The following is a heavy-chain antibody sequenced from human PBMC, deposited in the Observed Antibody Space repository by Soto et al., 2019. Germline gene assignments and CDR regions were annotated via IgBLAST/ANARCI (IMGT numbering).Heavy chain of an antibody. CDR2: IWYDGSNQ. Sequence: SLRLSCAASGFTFSSYRMHWVRQAPGQGLQWVAVIWYDGSNQYYADSVKGRFTISRDNSKNTLYLQMNSLRAEDTAVYYCAREKRITIFGVDYWGQGTLVTVS. V-gene: IGHV3-33*01. J-gene: IGHJ4*02. D-gene: IGHD3-3*01. CDR3: AREKRITIFGVDY. CDR1: GFTFSSYR.